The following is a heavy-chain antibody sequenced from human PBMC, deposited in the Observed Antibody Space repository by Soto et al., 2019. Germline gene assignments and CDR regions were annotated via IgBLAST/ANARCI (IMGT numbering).Heavy chain of an antibody. V-gene: IGHV3-23*01. J-gene: IGHJ4*02. D-gene: IGHD6-13*01. CDR2: ISGSGGST. CDR1: GFTFSSYA. Sequence: EVQLLESGGGLVEPGGSLRLSCAASGFTFSSYAMSWVRQAPGKGLEWVSVISGSGGSTYYADSVKGRFTISRDNSKNTLYLQMNSLRAEDTAGYYCARRGPGTYFDYWGQGTLVTVSS. CDR3: ARRGPGTYFDY.